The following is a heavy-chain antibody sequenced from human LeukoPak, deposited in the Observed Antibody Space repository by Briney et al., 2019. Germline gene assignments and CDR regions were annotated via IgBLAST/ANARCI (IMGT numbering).Heavy chain of an antibody. D-gene: IGHD2-15*01. Sequence: GGSLRLSCAASGFTFSSYGMHWVRQAPGKGLEWVASIRYDGSNKYYADSVKGRFTISRDNSKNTLYLQMNSLRAEDTAVYYCAKDPQWPPEGYCSGGSCYSGRYFDYWGQGTLVTVSS. CDR1: GFTFSSYG. V-gene: IGHV3-30*02. J-gene: IGHJ4*02. CDR2: IRYDGSNK. CDR3: AKDPQWPPEGYCSGGSCYSGRYFDY.